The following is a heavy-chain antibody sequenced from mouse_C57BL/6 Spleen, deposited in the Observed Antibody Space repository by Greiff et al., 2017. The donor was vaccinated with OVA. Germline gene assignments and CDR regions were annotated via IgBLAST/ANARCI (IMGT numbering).Heavy chain of an antibody. V-gene: IGHV1-69*01. J-gene: IGHJ4*01. CDR3: ARAGGRDYAMDY. CDR1: GYTFTSYW. CDR2: IAPSDSYT. D-gene: IGHD3-3*01. Sequence: QVQLQQPGAELVMPGASVKLSCKASGYTFTSYWMHWVKQRPGQGLEWIGEIAPSDSYTNYNQKFKGKSTLTVDKSSSTAYMQLSSLTSEDSAVYYCARAGGRDYAMDYWGQGTSVTVSS.